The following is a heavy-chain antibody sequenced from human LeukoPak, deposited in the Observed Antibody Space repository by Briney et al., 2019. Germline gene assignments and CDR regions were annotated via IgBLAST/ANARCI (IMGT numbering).Heavy chain of an antibody. CDR2: ISSSSSYI. CDR1: GFTFSSYS. V-gene: IGHV3-21*01. D-gene: IGHD3-3*01. CDR3: AREYRGSGYHYDEY. J-gene: IGHJ4*02. Sequence: GGPLRLSCAASGFTFSSYSMNWVRQAPGKGLEWVSSISSSSSYIYYADSVKGRFTISRDNAKNSLYLQMNSLRAEDTAVYYCAREYRGSGYHYDEYWGQGTLVTVSS.